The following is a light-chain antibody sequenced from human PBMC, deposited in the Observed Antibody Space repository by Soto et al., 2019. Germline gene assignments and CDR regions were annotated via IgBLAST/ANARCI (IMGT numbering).Light chain of an antibody. CDR2: GNN. V-gene: IGLV1-40*01. Sequence: QLVLTQPPSVSGAPGLRVTISCTGSSSNIGAHYDVHWYQQFPGTAPKLLIYGNNNRPSGVPDRFSGSRSDTSASLAITGLQADDEADYYCQSYDSSLSAHVFGTGTKLTVL. CDR1: SSNIGAHYD. CDR3: QSYDSSLSAHV. J-gene: IGLJ1*01.